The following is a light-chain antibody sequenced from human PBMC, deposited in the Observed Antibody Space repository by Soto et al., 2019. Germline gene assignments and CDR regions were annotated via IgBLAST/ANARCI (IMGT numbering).Light chain of an antibody. CDR2: DVS. Sequence: QSVLPQPASVYGSPGQSITICCTGTSSDVGGYNYVSWYQHHPGKAPNLMIFDVSNRPSGVSNRFSGSKSGNTASLTISGLQPEDEADYYCSSYSTSNTRQIVFGTVTKVTVL. CDR1: SSDVGGYNY. V-gene: IGLV2-14*03. CDR3: SSYSTSNTRQIV. J-gene: IGLJ1*01.